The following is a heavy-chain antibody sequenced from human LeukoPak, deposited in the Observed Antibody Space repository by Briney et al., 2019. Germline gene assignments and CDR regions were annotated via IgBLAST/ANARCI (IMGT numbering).Heavy chain of an antibody. CDR2: INPNSGGT. J-gene: IGHJ5*02. CDR1: VYTFTGYY. D-gene: IGHD2-2*01. CDR3: ASGVVPAAIGWNWFDP. V-gene: IGHV1-2*02. Sequence: ASVNVPCKASVYTFTGYYMHWVRQAPGQGLEWMGWINPNSGGTNYAQKFQGRVTMTRDTSISTAYMELSRLRSDDTAVYYCASGVVPAAIGWNWFDPWGQGTLVTVSS.